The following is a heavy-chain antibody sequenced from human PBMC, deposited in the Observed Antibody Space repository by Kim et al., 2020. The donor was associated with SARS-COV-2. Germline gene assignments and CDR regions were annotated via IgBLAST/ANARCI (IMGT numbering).Heavy chain of an antibody. D-gene: IGHD5-12*01. CDR3: ARVDIVANGFDY. Sequence: SETLSLTCAVYGGSFSGYYWSWIRQPPGKGLEWIGEINHSGSTNYNPSLKSRVTISVDTSKNQFSLKLSSVTAADTAVYYCARVDIVANGFDYWGQGTL. CDR2: INHSGST. J-gene: IGHJ4*02. CDR1: GGSFSGYY. V-gene: IGHV4-34*01.